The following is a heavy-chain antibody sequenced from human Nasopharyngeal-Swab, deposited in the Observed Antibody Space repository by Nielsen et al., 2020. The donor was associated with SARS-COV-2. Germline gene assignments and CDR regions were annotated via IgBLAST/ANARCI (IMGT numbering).Heavy chain of an antibody. CDR3: ARDLWLETDYYYLGMDV. D-gene: IGHD6-19*01. J-gene: IGHJ6*02. CDR2: IIPILDIG. V-gene: IGHV1-69*04. CDR1: GGTFSSYA. Sequence: SVKVSCKASGGTFSSYAITWERQAPGQGLEWMGRIIPILDIGRYAQKFQGRVTITADKSTNTAYMELSSLTSEDTAVYYCARDLWLETDYYYLGMDVWGQGTTVTVSS.